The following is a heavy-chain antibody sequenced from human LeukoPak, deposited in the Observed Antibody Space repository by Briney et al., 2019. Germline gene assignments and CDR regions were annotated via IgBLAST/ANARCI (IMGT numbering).Heavy chain of an antibody. Sequence: GESLKISCKGSGYSFTSYWIGWVRQMPGKGLEWMGIIYPGDSDTRYSPSFQGQVTISADKSISTAYLQWSSLKASDTAMYYCARHGLDAYDISGYHSEGAFDIWGQGTMVTVSS. CDR2: IYPGDSDT. D-gene: IGHD3-22*01. V-gene: IGHV5-51*01. CDR1: GYSFTSYW. J-gene: IGHJ3*02. CDR3: ARHGLDAYDISGYHSEGAFDI.